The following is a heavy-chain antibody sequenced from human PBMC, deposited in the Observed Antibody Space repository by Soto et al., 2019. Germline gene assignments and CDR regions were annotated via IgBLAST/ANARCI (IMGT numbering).Heavy chain of an antibody. Sequence: QVQLVQSGAEVKKPGSSVKVSCKASGGTFSSYAISWVRQAPGQELEWMGGISPIFGTANYAQKFQGRVTTTADESTSTAYLERSSLSSEDTAVYYCASVYELGHFACWGQGPLVTVSS. J-gene: IGHJ4*02. CDR1: GGTFSSYA. CDR3: ASVYELGHFAC. V-gene: IGHV1-69*01. CDR2: ISPIFGTA. D-gene: IGHD3-3*01.